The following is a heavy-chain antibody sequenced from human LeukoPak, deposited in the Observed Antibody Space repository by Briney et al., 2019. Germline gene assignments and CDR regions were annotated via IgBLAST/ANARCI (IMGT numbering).Heavy chain of an antibody. D-gene: IGHD1-26*01. V-gene: IGHV3-66*01. J-gene: IGHJ4*02. CDR2: IYSGGST. Sequence: GGSLRLSCAASGFTVSSNYMSWVRQAPGEGLEWVSVIYSGGSTYYADSVKGRFTISRDNSKNTLYLQMNSLRAEDTAVYYCARVISGYIDYWGQGTLVTVSS. CDR3: ARVISGYIDY. CDR1: GFTVSSNY.